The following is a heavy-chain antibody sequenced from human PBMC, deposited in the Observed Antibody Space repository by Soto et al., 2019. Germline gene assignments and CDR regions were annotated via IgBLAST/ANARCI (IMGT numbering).Heavy chain of an antibody. CDR2: ISGSGGST. CDR1: GFTFSSYA. V-gene: IGHV3-23*01. Sequence: GGSLRLSCAASGFTFSSYAMTWVRQAPGKGLEWVSGISGSGGSTPYADSVKGRFTISRDNSKNTMYLQMNSLRVDDTAVYYCAKGGWFGQSSSDVIDSWGQGILVTVSS. CDR3: AKGGWFGQSSSDVIDS. D-gene: IGHD3-10*01. J-gene: IGHJ4*02.